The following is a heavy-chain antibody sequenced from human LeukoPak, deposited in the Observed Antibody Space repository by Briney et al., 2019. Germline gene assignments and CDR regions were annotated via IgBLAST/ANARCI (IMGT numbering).Heavy chain of an antibody. D-gene: IGHD4-17*01. CDR1: GFTFSSYA. J-gene: IGHJ6*02. CDR2: IGGSGGST. CDR3: AKDHRWPYGDVDGDYYYYGMDV. V-gene: IGHV3-23*01. Sequence: GGSLRLSCAASGFTFSSYAMSWVRQAPGKGLEWVSAIGGSGGSTYYADSVKGRFTISRDNSKNTLYLQMNSLRAEDTAVYYCAKDHRWPYGDVDGDYYYYGMDVWSQGTTVTVSS.